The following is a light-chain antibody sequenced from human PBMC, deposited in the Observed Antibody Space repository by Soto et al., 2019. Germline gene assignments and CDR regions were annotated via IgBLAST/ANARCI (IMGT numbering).Light chain of an antibody. Sequence: DIQMTQSPSTLSASVGDRVTITCRASQSINNWLAWYQQKPGKAPKLLIYKASNLDIGVTSRFSGSGAGTEVTLTISSLQPDDFATYYFQQYDTYWTFGQGNKVEI. V-gene: IGKV1-5*03. CDR2: KAS. J-gene: IGKJ1*01. CDR3: QQYDTYWT. CDR1: QSINNW.